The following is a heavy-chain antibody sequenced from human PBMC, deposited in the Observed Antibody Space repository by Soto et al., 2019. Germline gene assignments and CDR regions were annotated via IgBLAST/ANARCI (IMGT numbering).Heavy chain of an antibody. D-gene: IGHD3-22*01. J-gene: IGHJ4*02. CDR3: ATEPPPNYSDNTGPKGN. CDR1: GIIFSNNW. Sequence: PDVSLRLSCTASGIIFSNNWINGVRHAPGNRLQWVGRIKSNTDGGTTDYATPVKGRFALSRDDSHNTQYLQMTGLQPAATAVFFCATEPPPNYSDNTGPKGNWGQGTLGTASA. V-gene: IGHV3-15*01. CDR2: IKSNTDGGTT.